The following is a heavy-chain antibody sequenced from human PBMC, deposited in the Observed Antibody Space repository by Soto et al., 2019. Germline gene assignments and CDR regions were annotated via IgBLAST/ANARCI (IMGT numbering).Heavy chain of an antibody. Sequence: SETLSLTCTVSGGSISSGGYYWSWIRQHPGKGLEWIGYIYYSGSTYYNPSLKSRVTISVDTSKNQFSLKLSSVTAADTAVYYCVRRCGGDCYPYYFDYWGQGTLVTVSS. D-gene: IGHD2-21*01. V-gene: IGHV4-31*03. CDR3: VRRCGGDCYPYYFDY. CDR2: IYYSGST. J-gene: IGHJ4*02. CDR1: GGSISSGGYY.